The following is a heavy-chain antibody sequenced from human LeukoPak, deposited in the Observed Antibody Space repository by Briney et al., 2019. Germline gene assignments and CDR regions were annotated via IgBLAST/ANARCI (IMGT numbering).Heavy chain of an antibody. CDR1: GFSLSGYW. J-gene: IGHJ6*03. CDR2: INRDGSQK. Sequence: GGSLRLSCAASGFSLSGYWMTWVRQAPGKGLEWVANINRDGSQKNHVDSVQGRFTISRDNAKNSLYLQMNSLTAEDTAVYYCAKGPGSGYYYMDVWGKGTTVTVSS. V-gene: IGHV3-7*01. D-gene: IGHD3-10*01. CDR3: AKGPGSGYYYMDV.